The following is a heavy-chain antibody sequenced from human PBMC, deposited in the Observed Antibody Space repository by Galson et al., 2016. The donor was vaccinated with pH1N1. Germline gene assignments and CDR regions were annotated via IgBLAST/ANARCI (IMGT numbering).Heavy chain of an antibody. CDR1: GPSLGGYW. D-gene: IGHD1-26*01. Sequence: SLRLSCAASGPSLGGYWMSWVRQAPGKGLEWVSAISDGGATKLYGDSVKGRFTITRDNSENTVFLQMNSLRAQDTAVYYCAKVMRGGATPFDYWGQGTLVTVSS. V-gene: IGHV3-23*01. J-gene: IGHJ4*02. CDR3: AKVMRGGATPFDY. CDR2: ISDGGATK.